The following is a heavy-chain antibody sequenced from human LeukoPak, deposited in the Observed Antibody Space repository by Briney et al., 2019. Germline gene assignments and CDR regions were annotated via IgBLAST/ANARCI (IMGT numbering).Heavy chain of an antibody. Sequence: PGGPLRLSCAASGFTFSSYSMNWVRQAPGKGLEWVSSISSSSSYIYYADSVKGRFTISRDNAKNSLYLQMNSLRAEDTAVYYCTRITLGYSYGEGYFDYWAREPWSPSPQ. CDR2: ISSSSSYI. D-gene: IGHD5-18*01. CDR3: TRITLGYSYGEGYFDY. J-gene: IGHJ4*02. V-gene: IGHV3-21*01. CDR1: GFTFSSYS.